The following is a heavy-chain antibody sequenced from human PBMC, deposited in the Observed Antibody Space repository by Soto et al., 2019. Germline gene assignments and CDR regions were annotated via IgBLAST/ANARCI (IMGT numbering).Heavy chain of an antibody. V-gene: IGHV3-23*01. J-gene: IGHJ4*02. CDR2: ISGSGGST. CDR3: AKDRNILTGYYKIAYTIAVDY. CDR1: VFTFSIYA. Sequence: GGSLLLSCAPSVFTFSIYAMSWVRQAPGKGPHRPSAISGSGGSTYYADSVKGRFTISRDNSKNTLYLQMNSLRAEDTAVYYCAKDRNILTGYYKIAYTIAVDYWGQGTMVTVSS. D-gene: IGHD3-9*01.